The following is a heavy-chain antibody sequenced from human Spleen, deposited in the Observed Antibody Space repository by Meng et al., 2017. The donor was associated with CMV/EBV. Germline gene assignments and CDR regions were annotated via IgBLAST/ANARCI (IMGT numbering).Heavy chain of an antibody. CDR3: ARQGRVYFDY. V-gene: IGHV4-34*01. D-gene: IGHD3-10*01. CDR1: GGSFGGYY. Sequence: LSLTCAGSGGSFGGYYWSWIRQAPDKGLEWVGEISQSGRTNYNLALKSRVSMSVHTSERQFSLELSSVTAADSAVYYCARQGRVYFDYWGQGILVTVSS. J-gene: IGHJ4*02. CDR2: ISQSGRT.